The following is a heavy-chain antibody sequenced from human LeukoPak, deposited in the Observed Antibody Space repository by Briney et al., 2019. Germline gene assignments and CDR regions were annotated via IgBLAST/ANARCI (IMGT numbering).Heavy chain of an antibody. CDR2: IYYSGST. J-gene: IGHJ6*03. CDR3: ARVWGDYEVYYMDV. D-gene: IGHD4-17*01. Sequence: SETLSLTCIVSGGSISRSSYYWGWIRQPPGKGLEWIGYIYYSGSTNYNPSLKSRVTISVDTSKNQFSLKLSSVTAADTAVYYCARVWGDYEVYYMDVWGNGTTVTVSS. V-gene: IGHV4-61*05. CDR1: GGSISRSSYY.